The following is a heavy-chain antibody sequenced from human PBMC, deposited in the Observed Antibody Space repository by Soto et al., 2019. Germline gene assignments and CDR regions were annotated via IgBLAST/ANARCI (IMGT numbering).Heavy chain of an antibody. D-gene: IGHD5-18*01. V-gene: IGHV1-2*04. CDR1: GYTFTGYY. Sequence: ASVKVSCKASGYTFTGYYMHWVRQAPGQGLEWMGWINPNSGGTNYAQKFKGWVTMTRDTSISTAYMELSRLRYDDTAVYYCSTAGHSGYSYGFYYYYGMDVWGQGTTVTVSS. J-gene: IGHJ6*02. CDR2: INPNSGGT. CDR3: STAGHSGYSYGFYYYYGMDV.